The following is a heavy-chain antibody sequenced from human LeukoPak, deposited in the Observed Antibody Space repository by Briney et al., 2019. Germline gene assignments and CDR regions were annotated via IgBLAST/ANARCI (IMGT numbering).Heavy chain of an antibody. CDR2: ISGSGGST. D-gene: IGHD6-19*01. CDR3: AKDQRNQWLVRWCDY. V-gene: IGHV3-23*01. CDR1: GFTFSSYA. J-gene: IGHJ4*02. Sequence: GGSLRLSCAASGFTFSSYAMSWVRQAPGKGLEWVSAISGSGGSTYYADSVEGRFTISRDNSKNTLYLQMNSLRAEDTAVYYCAKDQRNQWLVRWCDYWGQGTLVTVSS.